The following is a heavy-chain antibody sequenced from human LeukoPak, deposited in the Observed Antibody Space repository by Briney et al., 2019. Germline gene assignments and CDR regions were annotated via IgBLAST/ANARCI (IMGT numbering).Heavy chain of an antibody. D-gene: IGHD3-22*01. CDR1: GGSFSGYY. CDR3: ARARGGAARYYDSSG. V-gene: IGHV4-34*01. CDR2: INHSGST. Sequence: SETLSLTCAVYGGSFSGYYWSWIRQPPGKGLEWIGEINHSGSTNYNPSLKSRVTISVDTSKNQFSLKLSSVTAADTAVYYCARARGGAARYYDSSGWGQGTLVTVSS. J-gene: IGHJ4*02.